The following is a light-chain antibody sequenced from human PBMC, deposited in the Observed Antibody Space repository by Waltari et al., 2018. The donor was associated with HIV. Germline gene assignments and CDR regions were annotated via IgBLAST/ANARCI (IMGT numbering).Light chain of an antibody. V-gene: IGKV4-1*01. J-gene: IGKJ2*01. Sequence: DVVMTQSPDSLAVSLGERDTITCTSGHSVFYTTSQKNFLAWYQQKPGQSPKLLISWASTRESGIPDRFSGSGSETDFTLTISSLQAEDVAVYYCQQYYISPYTFGQGTKVEI. CDR2: WAS. CDR1: HSVFYTTSQKNF. CDR3: QQYYISPYT.